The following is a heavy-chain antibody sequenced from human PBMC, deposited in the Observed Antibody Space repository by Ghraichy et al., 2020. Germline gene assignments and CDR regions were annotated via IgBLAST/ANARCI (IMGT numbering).Heavy chain of an antibody. J-gene: IGHJ3*02. Sequence: ASVKVSCKASGYTFSAYGITWVRQAPGQGLEWMGWISGSNGNSKYGRNVEGRVTMTTDTSTRTAYMELRSLRSDDTAMYYCARNGSGSPLEGAVDIWGQGRLVTVS. CDR3: ARNGSGSPLEGAVDI. CDR1: GYTFSAYG. D-gene: IGHD1-26*01. V-gene: IGHV1-18*01. CDR2: ISGSNGNS.